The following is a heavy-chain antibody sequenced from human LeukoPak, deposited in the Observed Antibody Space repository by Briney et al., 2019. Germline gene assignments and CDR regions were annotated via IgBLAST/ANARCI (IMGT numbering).Heavy chain of an antibody. CDR3: ARAGSSSWYTLAADY. Sequence: PSETLSLTCTASGGSITGYYWSWIRQPPGKGLEWIAYISYTGYINYNPSLKSRVTISLDTSKNQFSLKLNSVTAADTAVYFCARAGSSSWYTLAADYWGQGTLVTVSS. J-gene: IGHJ4*02. CDR1: GGSITGYY. D-gene: IGHD2-15*01. CDR2: ISYTGYI. V-gene: IGHV4-59*01.